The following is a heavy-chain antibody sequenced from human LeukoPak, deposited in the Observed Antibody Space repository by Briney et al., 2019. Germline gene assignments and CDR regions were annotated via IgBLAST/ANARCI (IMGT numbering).Heavy chain of an antibody. Sequence: PSETLSLTCAVYGGSFSGYYWSWIRQPPGKGLEWIGEINHGGSTNYNPSLKSRLTISVDTSKNQFSLKLSSVTAADTAVYYCARQNPPQYYYDSSGYYYPFDYWGQGTLVTVSS. D-gene: IGHD3-22*01. V-gene: IGHV4-34*01. CDR2: INHGGST. CDR3: ARQNPPQYYYDSSGYYYPFDY. CDR1: GGSFSGYY. J-gene: IGHJ4*02.